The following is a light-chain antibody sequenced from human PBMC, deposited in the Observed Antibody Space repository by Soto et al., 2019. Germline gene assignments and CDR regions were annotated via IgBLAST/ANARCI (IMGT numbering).Light chain of an antibody. CDR2: EVS. V-gene: IGLV2-8*01. CDR3: SSYAGNMNLI. J-gene: IGLJ2*01. Sequence: QSALTQPPSASGSPGQSVTISCTGSSSDVGGHNHVSWYQQHPGKAPKLMLYEVSKRPSGVPGRFSGSKSVNTASLTVTGLQAEDEADYYCSSYAGNMNLIFGGGTKLTVL. CDR1: SSDVGGHNH.